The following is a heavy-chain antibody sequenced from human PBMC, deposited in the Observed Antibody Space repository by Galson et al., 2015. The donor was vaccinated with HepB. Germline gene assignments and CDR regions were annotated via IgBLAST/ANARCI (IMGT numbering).Heavy chain of an antibody. Sequence: SLRLSCAASGFTFSSHWMGWVRQAPGKGLEWVANIKQDGSQMSYVDSVKGRFTISRDNAKNSLYLQMNSLGAEDTAVYYCARRKGNYGEGEFDYWGQGTLVTVSS. D-gene: IGHD4-17*01. CDR2: IKQDGSQM. J-gene: IGHJ4*02. CDR1: GFTFSSHW. V-gene: IGHV3-7*03. CDR3: ARRKGNYGEGEFDY.